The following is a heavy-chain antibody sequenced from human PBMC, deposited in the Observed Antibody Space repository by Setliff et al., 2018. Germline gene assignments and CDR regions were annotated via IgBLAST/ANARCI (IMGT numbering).Heavy chain of an antibody. CDR3: TTPGRRFGKSIDY. CDR1: GFTFSSYW. Sequence: GSLRLSCAASGFTFSSYWMSWVRQAPGKGLEWIGSIYYSGRTYYNPSLKSRLTISVDTSKNHFSLRLSSVTAADTAMYSCTTPGRRFGKSIDYWGQGTLVTVSS. CDR2: IYYSGRT. D-gene: IGHD3-10*01. V-gene: IGHV4-39*02. J-gene: IGHJ4*02.